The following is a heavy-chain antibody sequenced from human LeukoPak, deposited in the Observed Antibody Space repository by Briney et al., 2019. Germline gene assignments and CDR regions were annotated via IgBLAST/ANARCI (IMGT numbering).Heavy chain of an antibody. J-gene: IGHJ4*02. CDR1: GFTFSSYT. CDR2: IIWSSRYI. V-gene: IGHV3-21*01. CDR3: ARANCGGDCYFAPRFDY. D-gene: IGHD2-21*02. Sequence: GGSLRLSCAASGFTFSSYTMNWVRQAPGKGLEWVSSIIWSSRYIYYADSVKGRFTISRDNAKNSLYLQMNSLRAEDTAVYYCARANCGGDCYFAPRFDYWGQGTLVTVSS.